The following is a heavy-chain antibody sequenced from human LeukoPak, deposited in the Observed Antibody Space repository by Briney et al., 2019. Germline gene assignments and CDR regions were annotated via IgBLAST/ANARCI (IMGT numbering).Heavy chain of an antibody. CDR1: GGSISSHY. CDR2: IYYSGST. Sequence: SETLSLTCTVSGGSISSHYWSWIRQPPGKGLEWIGYIYYSGSTNYNPSLKSRVTISVDTSKNQFSLKLSSVTAADTAVYYCARHGRGVHGYSGYDLDYWGQGTLVTVSS. D-gene: IGHD5-12*01. J-gene: IGHJ4*02. CDR3: ARHGRGVHGYSGYDLDY. V-gene: IGHV4-59*11.